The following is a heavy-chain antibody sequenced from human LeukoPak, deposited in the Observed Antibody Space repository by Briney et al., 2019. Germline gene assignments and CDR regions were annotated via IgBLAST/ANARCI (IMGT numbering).Heavy chain of an antibody. V-gene: IGHV3-30*03. CDR2: ISYDGSNK. CDR1: GFTFSSYG. J-gene: IGHJ4*02. CDR3: ARGPRTIVAIAVCDY. D-gene: IGHD2-21*01. Sequence: GGSLRLSCAASGFTFSSYGMHWVRQAPGKGLEWVAVISYDGSNKYYADSVKGRFTISRDNSKNTLYLQMNSLRVEDTAVYYCARGPRTIVAIAVCDYWGQGTLVTVSS.